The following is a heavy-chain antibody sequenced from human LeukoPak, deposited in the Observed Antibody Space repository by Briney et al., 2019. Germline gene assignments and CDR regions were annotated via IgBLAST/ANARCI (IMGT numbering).Heavy chain of an antibody. V-gene: IGHV3-23*01. Sequence: GGTLRLSCAASGFTFSSYGMSWVRQAPGKGLEWVSGITNGGSTYYGDSVKGRFTISRDNSKNTLYLQMNSLRAEDTAVYYCAREYMDVWGKGTTVTISS. J-gene: IGHJ6*03. CDR1: GFTFSSYG. CDR2: ITNGGST. CDR3: AREYMDV.